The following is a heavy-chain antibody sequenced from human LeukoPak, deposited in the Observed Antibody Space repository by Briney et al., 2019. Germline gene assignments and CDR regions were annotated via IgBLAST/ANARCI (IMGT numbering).Heavy chain of an antibody. D-gene: IGHD2-2*01. CDR1: GYSITSYW. Sequence: GESLHISCKASGYSITSYWIGWVRRMPGKGLEWMGIVWPDDSDTRYSSSFQGQVTISADKSTSTAYLQWSSLKASDTAMYYCARLVGRILTFTPRYFDYWGQGTLVTVSS. CDR2: VWPDDSDT. J-gene: IGHJ4*02. V-gene: IGHV5-51*01. CDR3: ARLVGRILTFTPRYFDY.